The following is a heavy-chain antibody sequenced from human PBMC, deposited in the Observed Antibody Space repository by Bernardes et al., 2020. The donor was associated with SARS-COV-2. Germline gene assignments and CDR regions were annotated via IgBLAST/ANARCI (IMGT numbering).Heavy chain of an antibody. CDR2: ISYDGNNR. J-gene: IGHJ4*02. V-gene: IGHV3-30*12. CDR3: ATQNFDY. CDR1: GFNFSDSG. Sequence: GGSLRLSCTVSGFNFSDSGMHWVRQAPGKSLEWMGVISYDGNNRDYADSVKGRFTISRDNSKSTLYLQMDSLRAEDTAVYHCATQNFDYWGQGTLVTVSS.